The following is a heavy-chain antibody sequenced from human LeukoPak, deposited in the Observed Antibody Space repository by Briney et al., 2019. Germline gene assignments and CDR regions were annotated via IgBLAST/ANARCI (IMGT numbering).Heavy chain of an antibody. Sequence: SVKVSCKASGYTFSNYYMHWVRQAPGQGLEWMGGIIPIFGTANYAQKFQGRVTITADESTSTAYMELSSLRSEDTAVYYCARVAAAGTDFDYWGQGTLVTVSS. CDR2: IIPIFGTA. CDR1: GYTFSNYY. D-gene: IGHD6-13*01. CDR3: ARVAAAGTDFDY. V-gene: IGHV1-69*13. J-gene: IGHJ4*02.